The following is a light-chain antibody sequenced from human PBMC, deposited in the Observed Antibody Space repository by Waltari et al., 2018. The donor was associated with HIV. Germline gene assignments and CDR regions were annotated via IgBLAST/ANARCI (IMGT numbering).Light chain of an antibody. CDR1: SSDVATYKL. Sequence: QSALTQPASVSGSPGQSITISCTRTSSDVATYKLVSWYQQHPGKAPKLMIYEVSKRPAGVSDRFSGSKSGDTASRTISGLQAVDEADYYCCSYVSNVIFGGGTKLTVL. J-gene: IGLJ2*01. CDR2: EVS. V-gene: IGLV2-23*02. CDR3: CSYVSNVI.